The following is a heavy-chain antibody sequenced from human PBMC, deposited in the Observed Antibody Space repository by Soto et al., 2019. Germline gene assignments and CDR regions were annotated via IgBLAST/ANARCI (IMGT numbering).Heavy chain of an antibody. CDR2: TSADNGDT. J-gene: IGHJ4*02. V-gene: IGHV1-18*04. CDR1: GYTFTHYG. D-gene: IGHD2-2*01. CDR3: ARDERVTCTSSICYYFDY. Sequence: QVQLVQSGAEVKEPGASVKVSCKASGYTFTHYGFSWVRQAPGQGLEWLAWTSADNGDTNYAPKLQGRVTLTTDTSTGKAYMELRSLRSDDTAVYYCARDERVTCTSSICYYFDYWGQGTLVTVSS.